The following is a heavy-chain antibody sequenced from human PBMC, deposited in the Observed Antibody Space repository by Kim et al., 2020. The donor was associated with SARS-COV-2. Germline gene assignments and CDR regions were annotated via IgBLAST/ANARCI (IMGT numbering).Heavy chain of an antibody. V-gene: IGHV3-7*01. Sequence: GGSLRLSCAASGFTFSTYWMSWVRQAPGKGLEWVANIRHDGSERYYVDSVKGRFTISRDNSKNSLYLQMNSLRAEDTAVYYCARARYLDHWGQGTLVTVSS. J-gene: IGHJ4*02. D-gene: IGHD3-9*01. CDR3: ARARYLDH. CDR2: IRHDGSER. CDR1: GFTFSTYW.